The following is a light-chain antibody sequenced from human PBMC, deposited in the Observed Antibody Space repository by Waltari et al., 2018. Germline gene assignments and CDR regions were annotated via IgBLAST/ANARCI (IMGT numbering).Light chain of an antibody. CDR2: SAV. CDR1: QGVAGG. V-gene: IGKV1-17*02. CDR3: LQHRSYPFT. Sequence: DIQMTQSPSSLSASVGATVSITCRASQGVAGGLAWFPQRPGKDPTRLIYSAVALESGVPSRFSGSGYDTEFTLTVTNLQPEDFATYYCLQHRSYPFTFGQGTKLEIK. J-gene: IGKJ2*01.